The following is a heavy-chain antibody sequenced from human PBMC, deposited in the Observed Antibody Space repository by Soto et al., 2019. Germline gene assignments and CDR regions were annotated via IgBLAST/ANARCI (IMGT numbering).Heavy chain of an antibody. Sequence: EVQLVESGGGLVQPGGSLRLSCAASGFTFSSYSMNWVRQAPGKGLEWVSYISSSSSTIYYADSVKGRFTISRDNDQXSLYLQMNSLRDEDTAVYYCARDHDSSGWYDAFDIWGQGTMVTVSS. CDR3: ARDHDSSGWYDAFDI. CDR2: ISSSSSTI. D-gene: IGHD6-19*01. J-gene: IGHJ3*02. CDR1: GFTFSSYS. V-gene: IGHV3-48*02.